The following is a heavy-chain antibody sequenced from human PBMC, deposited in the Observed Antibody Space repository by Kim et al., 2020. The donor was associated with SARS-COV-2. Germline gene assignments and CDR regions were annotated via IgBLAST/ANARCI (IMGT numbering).Heavy chain of an antibody. D-gene: IGHD1-7*01. J-gene: IGHJ4*02. CDR2: T. Sequence: TNFAQSFQGRISISTDTSTTTVFMDLSSLTSDDTAVYYCAREPDGTGNLETWGQGTLVTVSS. CDR3: AREPDGTGNLET. V-gene: IGHV1-46*01.